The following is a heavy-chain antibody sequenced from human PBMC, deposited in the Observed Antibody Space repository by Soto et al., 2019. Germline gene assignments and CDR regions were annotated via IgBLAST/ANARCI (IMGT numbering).Heavy chain of an antibody. CDR2: IVTLFGTP. J-gene: IGHJ4*02. V-gene: IGHV1-69*01. D-gene: IGHD5-12*01. CDR3: ASERVAEMATGGYFDS. CDR1: GGIFMDHA. Sequence: VQLVQSGAEVKKPGSSVRISCKIAGGIFMDHAFSWVRQAPGQGLEWVGGIVTLFGTPTYAGSFQGRVTITADESPSTAYMELSSLRYEDTAIYYCASERVAEMATGGYFDSWGQGTLVTVSS.